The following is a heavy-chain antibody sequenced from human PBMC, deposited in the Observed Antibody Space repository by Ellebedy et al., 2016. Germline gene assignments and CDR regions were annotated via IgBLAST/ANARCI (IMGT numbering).Heavy chain of an antibody. CDR1: GFTFSSYS. CDR2: ISSSSSYI. Sequence: GESLKISCAASGFTFSSYSMNWVRQAPGKGLEWVSSISSSSSYIYYADSVKGRFTISRDNAKNSLYLQMNSLRAEDTAVYYCARGDYYGSGSYYYPYWGQGTLVTVSS. CDR3: ARGDYYGSGSYYYPY. J-gene: IGHJ4*02. V-gene: IGHV3-21*01. D-gene: IGHD3-10*01.